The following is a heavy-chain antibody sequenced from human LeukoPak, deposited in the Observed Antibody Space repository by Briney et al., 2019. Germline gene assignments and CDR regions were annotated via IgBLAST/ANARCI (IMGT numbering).Heavy chain of an antibody. CDR2: ISASGGDT. D-gene: IGHD2-2*01. V-gene: IGHV3-23*01. J-gene: IGHJ4*02. CDR3: AKDVGYCISASCSKFYYFDY. Sequence: PGGSLRLSCAASGFTFTNNAMIWVRQAPEKGLEWVSGISASGGDTYYTDSEKGRFTISRDNSKNTLYLQMNSLRAEDTAVYYCAKDVGYCISASCSKFYYFDYWSQGSLVTVSS. CDR1: GFTFTNNA.